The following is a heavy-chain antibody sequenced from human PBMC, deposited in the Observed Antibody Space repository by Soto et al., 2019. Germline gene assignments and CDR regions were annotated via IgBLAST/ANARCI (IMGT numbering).Heavy chain of an antibody. J-gene: IGHJ6*02. CDR1: GFTFSSYG. Sequence: GGSLRLSCAASGFTFSSYGMHWGRQAPGKGLEWVAVISYDGSNKYYADSVKGRFTISRDNSKNTLYLQMNSLRAEDTAVYYCAKSIAAASLGMDVWGQGTTVTVSS. D-gene: IGHD6-13*01. CDR2: ISYDGSNK. V-gene: IGHV3-30*18. CDR3: AKSIAAASLGMDV.